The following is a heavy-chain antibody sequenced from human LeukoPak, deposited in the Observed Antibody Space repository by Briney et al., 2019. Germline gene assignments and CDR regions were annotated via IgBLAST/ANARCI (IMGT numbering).Heavy chain of an antibody. D-gene: IGHD1-26*01. CDR3: ARDWELGPWCDP. Sequence: GRSLRLSCAASGFTFSSYGMHWVRQAPGKGLEWVAVIWYDGSNKYYADSVKGRFTISRDNSKNTLYLQMNSLRAEDTAVYYCARDWELGPWCDPWGEGTLVTVSS. J-gene: IGHJ5*02. V-gene: IGHV3-33*01. CDR1: GFTFSSYG. CDR2: IWYDGSNK.